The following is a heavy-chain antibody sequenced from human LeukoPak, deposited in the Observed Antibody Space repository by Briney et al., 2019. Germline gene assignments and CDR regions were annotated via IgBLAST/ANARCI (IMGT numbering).Heavy chain of an antibody. D-gene: IGHD4-17*01. CDR1: GYSISSGFY. J-gene: IGHJ6*03. Sequence: SETLSLTCTVSGYSISSGFYWGWIRQPPGKGLEWIGNVYHGGSSYYNPSLKSRVTMSVDTSKNQFSLKLSSVTAADTAVYYCARDAYGDYGGVGYYYMDVWGKGTTVTVSS. CDR3: ARDAYGDYGGVGYYYMDV. CDR2: VYHGGSS. V-gene: IGHV4-38-2*02.